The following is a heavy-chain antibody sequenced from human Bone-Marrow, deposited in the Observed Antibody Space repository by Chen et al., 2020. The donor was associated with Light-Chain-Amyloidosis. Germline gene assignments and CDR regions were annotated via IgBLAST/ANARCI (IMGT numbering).Heavy chain of an antibody. D-gene: IGHD5-12*01. Sequence: QVELQQWGAGLLKPSETLSLTCGIHNGASGADYWAWIRQPPGKGLQWIAEINHSGSANYNSSLKSRTTISVDKSKNQFSLRMISVTAADTAVYYCARYEPHFSDSIISGYTAWGQGTSVTVSS. CDR1: NGASGADY. V-gene: IGHV4-34*01. CDR3: ARYEPHFSDSIISGYTA. J-gene: IGHJ5*02. CDR2: INHSGSA.